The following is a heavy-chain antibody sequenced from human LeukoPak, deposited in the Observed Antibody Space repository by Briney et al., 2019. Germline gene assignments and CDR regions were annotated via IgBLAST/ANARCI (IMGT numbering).Heavy chain of an antibody. J-gene: IGHJ6*03. D-gene: IGHD6-13*01. CDR2: MNPNSGNT. CDR1: GYTFTSYD. CDR3: ARDARIAAAYQPVGEDYMDV. Sequence: LWASVKVSCKASGYTFTSYDINWVRQATGQGLERMGWMNPNSGNTGYAQKFQGRVTMTRNTSISTAYMELSSLRSEDTAVYYCARDARIAAAYQPVGEDYMDVWGKGTTVTVSS. V-gene: IGHV1-8*01.